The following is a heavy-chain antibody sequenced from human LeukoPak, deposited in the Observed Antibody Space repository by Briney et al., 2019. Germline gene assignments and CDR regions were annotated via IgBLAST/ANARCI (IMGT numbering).Heavy chain of an antibody. J-gene: IGHJ4*02. CDR3: ARGETSSYDY. Sequence: PEGSLRLSCAASGFTVSINYMSWVRQAPGKGLEWVSVIYSGGNTYYADSVKGRFTISRDNSKNTVYLQMNSLRAEDTAVYYCARGETSSYDYWGQGTLVTVSS. CDR1: GFTVSINY. CDR2: IYSGGNT. V-gene: IGHV3-53*01. D-gene: IGHD2-2*01.